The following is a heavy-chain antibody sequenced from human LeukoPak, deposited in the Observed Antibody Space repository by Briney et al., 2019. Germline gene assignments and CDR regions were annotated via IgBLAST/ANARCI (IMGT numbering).Heavy chain of an antibody. CDR3: ARRYSSSSLYYGMDV. J-gene: IGHJ6*02. D-gene: IGHD6-6*01. CDR1: GFTFSSYG. Sequence: PGRSLRLSCAASGFTFSSYGMHWVRQAPGKGLEWVAVIWYDGSNKYYADSVKGRFTISRDNSKNTLYLQMNSLRAEDTAVYYCARRYSSSSLYYGMDVWGQGTTVTVSS. CDR2: IWYDGSNK. V-gene: IGHV3-33*01.